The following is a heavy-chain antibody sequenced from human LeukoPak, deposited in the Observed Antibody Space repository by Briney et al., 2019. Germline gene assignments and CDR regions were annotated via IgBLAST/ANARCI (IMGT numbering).Heavy chain of an antibody. D-gene: IGHD3-10*01. V-gene: IGHV1-69*13. Sequence: EASVKVSCXASGGTFSNYAISWVRQAHGQGLEWMGRIIPIFGTANYAQKFQGRVTITADESTSTAYMELSSLRSEDTAVYYCARSAMVRGVIYWFDPWGQGTLVTVSS. J-gene: IGHJ5*02. CDR2: IIPIFGTA. CDR3: ARSAMVRGVIYWFDP. CDR1: GGTFSNYA.